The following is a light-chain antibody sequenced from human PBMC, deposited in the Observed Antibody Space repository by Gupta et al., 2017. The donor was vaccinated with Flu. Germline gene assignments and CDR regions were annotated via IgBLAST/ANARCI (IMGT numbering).Light chain of an antibody. Sequence: PASLSASVGDRVTITCRASQGIRDDLSWYQQKPGRAPKRLIYSASSLQNGVPSRFSGSGSGTEFTLTISSLQPEDSAIYYCLQHNGYPLTFGQGTRLEI. CDR1: QGIRDD. V-gene: IGKV1-17*01. CDR3: LQHNGYPLT. J-gene: IGKJ5*01. CDR2: SAS.